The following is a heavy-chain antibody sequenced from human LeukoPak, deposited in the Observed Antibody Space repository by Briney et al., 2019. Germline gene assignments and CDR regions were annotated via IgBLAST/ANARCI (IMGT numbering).Heavy chain of an antibody. D-gene: IGHD2/OR15-2a*01. CDR3: ARDFQSGNRYY. V-gene: IGHV3-7*01. CDR2: IKQDGSEK. Sequence: GGSLRLSCAASGFIFSRNWMSWVRQAPGKGLEWVANIKQDGSEKYYVDSVKGRFTIARDNAKNPLYLQMNSLRAEDTAVYYCARDFQSGNRYYWGQGTLVTVSS. J-gene: IGHJ4*02. CDR1: GFIFSRNW.